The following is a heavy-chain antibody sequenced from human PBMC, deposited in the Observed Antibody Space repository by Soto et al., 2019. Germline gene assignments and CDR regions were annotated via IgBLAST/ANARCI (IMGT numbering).Heavy chain of an antibody. J-gene: IGHJ3*02. CDR1: GGSISSSSYY. Sequence: PSETLSLTCTVSGGSISSSSYYWGWIRQPPGKGLEWIGSIYNSGSTYYNSSLKSRVTISVDRSKNHFFLNLTSVTAADTAVYYCATYRKFFRIWGQGTKVTVSS. CDR2: IYNSGST. CDR3: ATYRKFFRI. D-gene: IGHD3-3*01. V-gene: IGHV4-39*07.